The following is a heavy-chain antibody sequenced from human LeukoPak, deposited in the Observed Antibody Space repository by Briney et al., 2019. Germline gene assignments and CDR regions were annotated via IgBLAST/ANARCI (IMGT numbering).Heavy chain of an antibody. V-gene: IGHV4-39*01. CDR1: GDSIRSSRYH. CDR3: ARRDYGGLLDY. D-gene: IGHD4-23*01. Sequence: SETLSLTCTVSGDSIRSSRYHWAWIRQPPGKGLEWIGSSHYSGSTYYNPSLKSRITISVDTPKNQLSLKLNSATSSDTAVYFCARRDYGGLLDYWGQGTLVTVSS. J-gene: IGHJ4*02. CDR2: SHYSGST.